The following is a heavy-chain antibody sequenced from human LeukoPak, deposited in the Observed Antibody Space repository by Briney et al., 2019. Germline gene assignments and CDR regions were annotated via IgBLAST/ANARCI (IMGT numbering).Heavy chain of an antibody. CDR2: ISPLLGAS. J-gene: IGHJ4*02. V-gene: IGHV1-69*13. D-gene: IGHD3-9*01. Sequence: SVKVSCKASGGTFSSHAISWVRQAPGQGLEWMGGISPLLGASNHTQKFQDRVRITADESASTAYMELSNLRSADISVNQSATYDILTGFDYWGQGTLVTVSS. CDR3: ATYDILTGFDY. CDR1: GGTFSSHA.